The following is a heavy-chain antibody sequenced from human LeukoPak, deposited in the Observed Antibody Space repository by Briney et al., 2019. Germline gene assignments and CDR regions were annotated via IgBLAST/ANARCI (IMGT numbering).Heavy chain of an antibody. J-gene: IGHJ6*02. V-gene: IGHV3-23*01. CDR1: GFTFSSYA. CDR3: AKGYDFWSGYGLYYYYYGMDV. D-gene: IGHD3-3*01. CDR2: ISGSGGST. Sequence: GGSLRLSCAASGFTFSSYAINWVRQAPGKGLEWVSAISGSGGSTYYADSVKGRFTISRDNSKNTLYLQMNSLRAEDTAVYYCAKGYDFWSGYGLYYYYYGMDVWGQGTTVTVSS.